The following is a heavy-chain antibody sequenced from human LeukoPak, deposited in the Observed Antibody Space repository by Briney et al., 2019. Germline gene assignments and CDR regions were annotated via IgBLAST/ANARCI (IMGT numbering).Heavy chain of an antibody. J-gene: IGHJ4*02. V-gene: IGHV3-7*01. CDR1: GFTFSSYW. D-gene: IGHD3-9*01. CDR3: AKDVALRYFDWLQAFDY. Sequence: GGSLRLSCAASGFTFSSYWMSWVRQAPGKGLEWVANIKQDGSEKYYVDSVKGRFTISRDNAKNSLYLQMNSLRAEDTAVYCCAKDVALRYFDWLQAFDYWGQGTLVTVSS. CDR2: IKQDGSEK.